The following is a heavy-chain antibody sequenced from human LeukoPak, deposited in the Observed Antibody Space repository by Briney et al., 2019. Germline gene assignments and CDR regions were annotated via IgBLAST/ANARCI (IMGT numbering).Heavy chain of an antibody. D-gene: IGHD3-22*01. Sequence: LTGGSLRLSCAASGFTFSSYAMGWVRHAPGKGLEWVSCISGSGGSTYYADSVKGRFTISRDNSKNTLYLQMNSLRAEDTAVYYCAKDHAVEYYYDSSGYYYVRYFDYWGQGTLVTVSS. CDR2: ISGSGGST. CDR1: GFTFSSYA. CDR3: AKDHAVEYYYDSSGYYYVRYFDY. V-gene: IGHV3-23*01. J-gene: IGHJ4*02.